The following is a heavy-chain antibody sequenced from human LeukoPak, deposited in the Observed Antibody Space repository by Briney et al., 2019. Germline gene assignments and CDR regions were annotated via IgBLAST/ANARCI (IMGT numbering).Heavy chain of an antibody. Sequence: PSETLSLTCAVYGGSFSGYYWSWIRQPPGKGLEWIGEINHSGSTNYNPSLKSRVTISVDTSKNQFSLKLSSVTAADTAVYYCARLKVVVAAPRGKYYYYGMDVWGQGTTVTVSS. V-gene: IGHV4-34*01. CDR2: INHSGST. CDR1: GGSFSGYY. D-gene: IGHD2-15*01. CDR3: ARLKVVVAAPRGKYYYYGMDV. J-gene: IGHJ6*02.